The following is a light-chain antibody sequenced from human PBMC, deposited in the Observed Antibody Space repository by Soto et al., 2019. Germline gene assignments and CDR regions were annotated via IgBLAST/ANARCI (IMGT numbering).Light chain of an antibody. V-gene: IGLV3-21*04. CDR3: QVWDSSSDHPV. CDR2: YDS. Sequence: SSELTQPPSVSVAPGKTARITCGGNNIGSKSVNWYQQKPGQAPVLVIYYDSDRPSGIPERFSGSNSGNTATLTISRVEAGDESDYYCQVWDSSSDHPVFGGGTQLTVL. CDR1: NIGSKS. J-gene: IGLJ2*01.